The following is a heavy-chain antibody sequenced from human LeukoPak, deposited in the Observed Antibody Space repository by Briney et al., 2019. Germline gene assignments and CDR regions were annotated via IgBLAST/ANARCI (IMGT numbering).Heavy chain of an antibody. D-gene: IGHD6-13*01. CDR1: GFTLSSYS. CDR3: ARVIAAATIDY. Sequence: PGGSLRLSCAASGFTLSSYSMNWVRQAPGKGLEWVSSISSSSYIYYADSVKGRFTISRDNAKNSLYLQMNSLRAEDTAVYYCARVIAAATIDYWGQGTLVTVSS. CDR2: ISSSSYI. J-gene: IGHJ4*02. V-gene: IGHV3-21*01.